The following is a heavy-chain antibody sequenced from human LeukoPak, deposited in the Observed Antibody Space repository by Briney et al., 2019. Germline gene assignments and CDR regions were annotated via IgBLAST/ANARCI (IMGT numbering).Heavy chain of an antibody. V-gene: IGHV4-34*01. D-gene: IGHD6-19*01. J-gene: IGHJ4*02. Sequence: SETLSLTCAVYGGSFSGYYWSWIRQPPGKGLEWIGEINHSGSTNYNPSLKSRVTMSVDTSKNQFSLKLSSVTAADTAVYYCARGVAGTAIIDYWGQGTLVTVSS. CDR3: ARGVAGTAIIDY. CDR2: INHSGST. CDR1: GGSFSGYY.